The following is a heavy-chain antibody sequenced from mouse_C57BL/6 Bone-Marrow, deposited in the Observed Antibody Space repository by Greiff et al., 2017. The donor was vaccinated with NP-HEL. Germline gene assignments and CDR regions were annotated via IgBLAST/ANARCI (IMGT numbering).Heavy chain of an antibody. CDR2: INPYNGGT. D-gene: IGHD2-3*01. CDR1: GYTFTDYY. CDR3: ARGDDGYYVDY. J-gene: IGHJ4*01. Sequence: EVKLQESGPVLVKPGASVKMSCKASGYTFTDYYMNWVKQSHGKSLEWIGVINPYNGGTSYNQKFKGKATLTVDKSSSTAYMELNSLTSEDSAVYYCARGDDGYYVDYWGQGTSVTVSS. V-gene: IGHV1-19*01.